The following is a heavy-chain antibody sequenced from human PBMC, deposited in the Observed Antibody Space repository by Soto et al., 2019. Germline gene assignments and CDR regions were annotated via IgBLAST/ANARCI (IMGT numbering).Heavy chain of an antibody. V-gene: IGHV3-23*01. Sequence: EVQLLESGGGLVQPGGSLRLSCAASGFTFSSYAMSWVSQAPGKGLEWVSVISGSGGSAYYADSVKGRFTISRDNSKNTLFLQMSSLRAEDTAVYYCAKMPGWYHNFYYWGQGTLVTVSS. CDR1: GFTFSSYA. D-gene: IGHD2-2*01. CDR2: ISGSGGSA. CDR3: AKMPGWYHNFYY. J-gene: IGHJ4*02.